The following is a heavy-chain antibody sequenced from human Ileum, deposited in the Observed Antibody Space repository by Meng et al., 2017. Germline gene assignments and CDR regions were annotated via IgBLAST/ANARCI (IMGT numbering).Heavy chain of an antibody. V-gene: IGHV6-1*01. D-gene: IGHD3-3*01. CDR1: GGSVSSNIAA. J-gene: IGHJ4*02. CDR3: ASGSGSLDY. Sequence: VQLHQSGPGLVKPSQTPSLTCAVSGGSVSSNIAAWNWIRQSPLRGLEWLGRTYYRSKWYSEYAVSVKSRISITPDTSKNQFSLQMNSVTPEDTAVYYCASGSGSLDYWGPGTLVTVSS. CDR2: TYYRSKWYS.